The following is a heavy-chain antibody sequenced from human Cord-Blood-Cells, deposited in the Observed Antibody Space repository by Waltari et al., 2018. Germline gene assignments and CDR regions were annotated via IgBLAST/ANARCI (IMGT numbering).Heavy chain of an antibody. Sequence: EVQLVESGGGLVQPGGSLRLSCAASGFTFSSYEMNWVRQAPGKGLEWVSYISSSGSTIYYADSVKGRFTISRDNAKNSLYLQMNSLRAEDTAVYYCASMSRGAARPDYWGQGTLVTVSS. J-gene: IGHJ4*02. D-gene: IGHD6-6*01. CDR1: GFTFSSYE. CDR3: ASMSRGAARPDY. CDR2: ISSSGSTI. V-gene: IGHV3-48*03.